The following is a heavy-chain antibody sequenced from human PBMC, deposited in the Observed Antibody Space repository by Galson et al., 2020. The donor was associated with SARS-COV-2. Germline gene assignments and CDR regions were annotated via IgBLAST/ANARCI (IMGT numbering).Heavy chain of an antibody. D-gene: IGHD6-13*01. Sequence: ASATLSLTCTVSGGSIYSSTDYWGWIRQPPGKGLVWIGIKYYNGSTYYNPSLKSRVTISDDAAENQFTLQLSSVTAADTAVYYCATFADSGWYFLDYWGQGTLVTVSS. CDR3: ATFADSGWYFLDY. CDR1: GGSIYSSTDY. J-gene: IGHJ4*02. V-gene: IGHV4-39*01. CDR2: KYYNGST.